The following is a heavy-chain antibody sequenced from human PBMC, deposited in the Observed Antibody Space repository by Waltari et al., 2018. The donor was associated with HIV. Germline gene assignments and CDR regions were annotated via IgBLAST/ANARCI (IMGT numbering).Heavy chain of an antibody. CDR1: GGSITSGTYY. D-gene: IGHD3-9*01. Sequence: QVQLQESGPRLVKPSQTLSLTCTVSGGSITSGTYYWTWIGQPAGKGLEWVGRGYISGSTNYNPSLRSRVTISVDTSKNQFALKLTSVTASDTAVYYCARGLDILTAHYHWYLDLWGRGTLVTVSS. CDR2: GYISGST. V-gene: IGHV4-61*02. J-gene: IGHJ2*01. CDR3: ARGLDILTAHYHWYLDL.